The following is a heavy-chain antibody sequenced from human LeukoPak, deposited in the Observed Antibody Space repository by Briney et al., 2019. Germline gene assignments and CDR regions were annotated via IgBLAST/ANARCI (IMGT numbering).Heavy chain of an antibody. CDR1: TYTFTDNS. V-gene: IGHV1-2*02. CDR3: ARENSFGSGSYIFDS. Sequence: GASVKVSFKASTYTFTDNSIHWVRQAPGQGPQWMGWINPNSGDTHYARNFQDRVTLTRDTSLSTAYMELTSLRSDDTAMYYCARENSFGSGSYIFDSWGQGTLVTVSS. J-gene: IGHJ4*02. CDR2: INPNSGDT. D-gene: IGHD3-10*01.